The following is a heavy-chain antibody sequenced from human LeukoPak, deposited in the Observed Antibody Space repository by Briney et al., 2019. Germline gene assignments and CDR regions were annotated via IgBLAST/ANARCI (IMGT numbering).Heavy chain of an antibody. V-gene: IGHV3-21*04. CDR2: ISSSSSYI. CDR3: AKGLEYSSSYYMDV. D-gene: IGHD6-6*01. CDR1: GFTFSSYS. Sequence: SGGSLRLSCAASGFTFSSYSMNWVRQAPGKGLEWVSSISSSSSYIYYADSVKGRFTISRDNAKNSLYLQMNSLRAEDTAVYYCAKGLEYSSSYYMDVWGKGTTVTVSS. J-gene: IGHJ6*03.